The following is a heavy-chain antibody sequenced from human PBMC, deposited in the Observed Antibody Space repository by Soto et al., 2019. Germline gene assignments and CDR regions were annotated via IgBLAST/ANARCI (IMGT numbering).Heavy chain of an antibody. CDR2: IYYSGST. Sequence: KPSETLSLTCTVSGGSISSSSYYWGWIRQPPGKGLEWIGSIYYSGSTYYNPSLKSRVTISVDTSKNQFSLKLSSVTAADTAVYYCARHERPPYSVVVVAATHFDYWGQGTLVTVSS. J-gene: IGHJ4*02. V-gene: IGHV4-39*01. CDR1: GGSISSSSYY. CDR3: ARHERPPYSVVVVAATHFDY. D-gene: IGHD2-15*01.